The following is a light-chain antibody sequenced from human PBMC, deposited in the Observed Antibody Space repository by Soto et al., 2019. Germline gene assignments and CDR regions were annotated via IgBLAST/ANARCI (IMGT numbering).Light chain of an antibody. Sequence: DIQMTHSTSTLLASVGDRVTITCRSSQSIDRWLAWYQQKPGKAPKLLIYKASTLKSGVPSRFSGSGSGTEFTLTISSLQPDDFATYYCQHYNSYSEAFGQGTKVDI. V-gene: IGKV1-5*03. CDR1: QSIDRW. J-gene: IGKJ1*01. CDR2: KAS. CDR3: QHYNSYSEA.